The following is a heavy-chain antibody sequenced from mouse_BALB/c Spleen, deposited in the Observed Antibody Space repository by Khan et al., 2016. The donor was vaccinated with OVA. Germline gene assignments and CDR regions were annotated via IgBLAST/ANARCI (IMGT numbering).Heavy chain of an antibody. Sequence: VQLQESGAELVKPGASVKMSCKASGYTFTSYTMHWVKQRPGQGLEWIGYINPSSGYTKYNQTFKDKATLTADKSSSTAYMQLSSLTSEDSAVYYCARKSTRASYWGQGTTLTVAS. D-gene: IGHD3-1*01. CDR2: INPSSGYT. V-gene: IGHV1-4*01. J-gene: IGHJ2*01. CDR3: ARKSTRASY. CDR1: GYTFTSYT.